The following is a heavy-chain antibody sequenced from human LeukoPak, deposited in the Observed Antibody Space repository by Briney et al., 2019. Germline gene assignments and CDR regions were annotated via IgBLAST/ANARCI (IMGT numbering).Heavy chain of an antibody. J-gene: IGHJ6*03. CDR3: AKDFTSGTRYFYYYMDV. V-gene: IGHV1-2*02. D-gene: IGHD1-1*01. CDR1: GYTFTGYY. CDR2: INPNSGGT. Sequence: ASVKVSCKASGYTFTGYYVHWVRQAPGQGLEWMGWINPNSGGTNYAQKFQGRVTMTRDTSISTAYMELSRLRSDDTAEYYCAKDFTSGTRYFYYYMDVWGRGTTVTVSS.